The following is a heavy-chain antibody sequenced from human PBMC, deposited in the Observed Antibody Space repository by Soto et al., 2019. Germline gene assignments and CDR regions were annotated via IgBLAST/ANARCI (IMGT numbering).Heavy chain of an antibody. D-gene: IGHD3-3*01. CDR3: ARGPNDYDFWSGYYSGNFDY. CDR2: IYYSGST. CDR1: GGSISSYY. V-gene: IGHV4-59*01. Sequence: SETLDLTCTVSGGSISSYYWSWIRQPPGPGLEWIGYIYYSGSTNYNPSLKSRVTISVDTSKNQFSLKLSSVTAADTAVYYCARGPNDYDFWSGYYSGNFDYWGQGTLVTVSS. J-gene: IGHJ4*02.